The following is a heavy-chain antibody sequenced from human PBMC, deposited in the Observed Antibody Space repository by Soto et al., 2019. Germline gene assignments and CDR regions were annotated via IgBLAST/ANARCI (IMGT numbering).Heavy chain of an antibody. CDR2: VFYTGRT. V-gene: IGHV4-59*01. Sequence: QVQLQESGPGLVKPSETLSLTCTVSGVSISANYWNWVRQPPGQGLEWIGYVFYTGRTMYNPSLKSRVTMSVDTSKNQLSLRLNSVTAADTAVYYGAREPSDQLGSNDYWGQGALVTVSS. J-gene: IGHJ4*02. CDR1: GVSISANY. D-gene: IGHD2-2*01. CDR3: AREPSDQLGSNDY.